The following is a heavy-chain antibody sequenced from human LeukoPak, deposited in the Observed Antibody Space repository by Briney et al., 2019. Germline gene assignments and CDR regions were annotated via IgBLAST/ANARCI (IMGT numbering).Heavy chain of an antibody. D-gene: IGHD6-19*01. CDR2: IYPGDSDT. CDR3: ARHRLIAVDEFDY. Sequence: GESLKISCKGSGYSFTSYWIGWVRQMPGKGLEWMGIIYPGDSDTRYSSSFQGQVIISADKSISTAYLQWSSLKASDTAMYYCARHRLIAVDEFDYWGQGTLVTVSS. J-gene: IGHJ4*02. CDR1: GYSFTSYW. V-gene: IGHV5-51*01.